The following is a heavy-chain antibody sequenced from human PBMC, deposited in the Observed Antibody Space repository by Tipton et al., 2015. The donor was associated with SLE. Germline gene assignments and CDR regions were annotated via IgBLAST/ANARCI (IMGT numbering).Heavy chain of an antibody. V-gene: IGHV4-59*11. CDR2: ISYSGST. CDR1: GGSISSHY. J-gene: IGHJ3*02. Sequence: TLSLTCSVSGGSISSHYWSWIRQPPGKGLECIGYISYSGSTNYNPSLKSRVTISGDTSKNQISLRLSSVTAADTAVYYCARGGGFDALDIWGQGTMVTVSS. CDR3: ARGGGFDALDI.